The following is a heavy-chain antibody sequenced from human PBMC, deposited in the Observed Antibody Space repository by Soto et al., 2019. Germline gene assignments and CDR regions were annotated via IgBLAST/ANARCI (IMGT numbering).Heavy chain of an antibody. CDR1: GYTFSSYY. V-gene: IGHV1-46*01. D-gene: IGHD2-21*02. CDR2: INPSGDST. CDR3: AAELYERGDCCHFDY. Sequence: GASVKVSCKASGYTFSSYYMNWVRQAPGQGLEWMGIINPSGDSTSYAQKFQGRVTMTRDTSTSTVYMELSSLNSEDTAVYYCAAELYERGDCCHFDYWGQGTLVTVSS. J-gene: IGHJ4*02.